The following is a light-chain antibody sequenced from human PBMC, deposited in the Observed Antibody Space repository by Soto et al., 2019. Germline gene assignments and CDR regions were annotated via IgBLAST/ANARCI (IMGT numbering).Light chain of an antibody. CDR3: QQYGSSPPLS. J-gene: IGKJ4*01. Sequence: IVMTQSPATLSVSPGERATLSCRASQSVSSDLAWYQQKPGQAPRLLIYGASTRATDIPARFSGSGSGTDFTLTISRLEPEDFAVYYCQQYGSSPPLSFGGGTKVDIK. CDR1: QSVSSD. CDR2: GAS. V-gene: IGKV3-15*01.